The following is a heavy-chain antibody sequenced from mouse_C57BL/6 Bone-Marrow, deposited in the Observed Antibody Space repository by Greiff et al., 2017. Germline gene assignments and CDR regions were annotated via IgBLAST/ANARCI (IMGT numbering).Heavy chain of an antibody. CDR3: ARGSTVVDWYFDV. D-gene: IGHD1-1*01. CDR1: GYTFTSYW. Sequence: VQLQQPGAELVMPGASVKLSCKASGYTFTSYWMHWVKQRPGQGLEWIGEIDPSDSYTKYNQKFKGKSTLTVDKSSSTAYMQLSSLTSEDSAVYYCARGSTVVDWYFDVWGTGTTVTVSS. V-gene: IGHV1-69*01. J-gene: IGHJ1*03. CDR2: IDPSDSYT.